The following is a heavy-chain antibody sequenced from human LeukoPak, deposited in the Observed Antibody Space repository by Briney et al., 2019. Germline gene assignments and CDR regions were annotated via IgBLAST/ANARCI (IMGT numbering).Heavy chain of an antibody. D-gene: IGHD6-19*01. CDR2: IYYSGST. J-gene: IGHJ6*02. CDR3: ARGYSSTMDV. V-gene: IGHV4-59*01. Sequence: SETLSLTCTVSGGSISSDYWSWIRQFPGKGLEWIGYIYYSGSTNYNPSLKSRVTISEDTSKNQFSLKVSSVTAADTAVYYCARGYSSTMDVWGQGTTVTVS. CDR1: GGSISSDY.